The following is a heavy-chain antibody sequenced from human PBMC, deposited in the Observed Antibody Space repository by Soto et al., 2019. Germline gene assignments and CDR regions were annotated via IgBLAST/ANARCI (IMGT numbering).Heavy chain of an antibody. Sequence: QMQLVQSGAEVKKTGSSVTVSCKALGNTFTYRYLHWVRQAPGQALECMGWITPFSGDVHYAQKFQERVTITRDRSINTAYMQMSSLRSEDTAMYFCAGGGAGSGPFTWELPDHWDQGTLVTVSS. CDR2: ITPFSGDV. V-gene: IGHV1-45*02. D-gene: IGHD1-26*01. J-gene: IGHJ4*02. CDR3: AGGGAGSGPFTWELPDH. CDR1: GNTFTYRY.